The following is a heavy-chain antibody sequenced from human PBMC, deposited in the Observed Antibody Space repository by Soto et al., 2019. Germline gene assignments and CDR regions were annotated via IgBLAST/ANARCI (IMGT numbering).Heavy chain of an antibody. CDR2: INAGNGNT. Sequence: QVQLVQSGAEEKKPGASVKVSCKASGYTFTSYAMHWVRQAPGQRLEWMGWINAGNGNTKYSQKFQGRVTITRDTSASTAYMELRSLRSEDTAVYYCARVGLQRPVHFDYWGQGTLVTVSS. D-gene: IGHD6-19*01. J-gene: IGHJ4*02. CDR1: GYTFTSYA. CDR3: ARVGLQRPVHFDY. V-gene: IGHV1-3*05.